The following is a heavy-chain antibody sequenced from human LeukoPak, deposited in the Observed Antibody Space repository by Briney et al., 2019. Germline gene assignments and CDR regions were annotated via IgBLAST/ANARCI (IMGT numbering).Heavy chain of an antibody. Sequence: GSLRLSCAASGFTVSSNYMSWVRQAPGKGLEWVSVIYSDGSTYYADSVKGRFTISRDNSKNTLYLQMNSLRAEDTAVYYCARAPGYCSSTSCYTGDVWGQGTTVTVSS. J-gene: IGHJ6*02. CDR1: GFTVSSNY. CDR3: ARAPGYCSSTSCYTGDV. D-gene: IGHD2-2*02. V-gene: IGHV3-66*01. CDR2: IYSDGST.